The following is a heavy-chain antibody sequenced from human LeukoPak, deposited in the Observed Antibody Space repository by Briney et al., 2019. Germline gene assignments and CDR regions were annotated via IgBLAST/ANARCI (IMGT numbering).Heavy chain of an antibody. CDR3: ARSLGITMVRGGDFDY. Sequence: ASVKVSCKASGGTFSKYTISWVRQRPGQGLEWMGGITPLFGTANYAQKFQGRVTITADESASTAYMELSSLRSEDTAVYYCARSLGITMVRGGDFDYWGQGTLVTVSS. V-gene: IGHV1-69*13. CDR2: ITPLFGTA. CDR1: GGTFSKYT. D-gene: IGHD3-10*01. J-gene: IGHJ4*02.